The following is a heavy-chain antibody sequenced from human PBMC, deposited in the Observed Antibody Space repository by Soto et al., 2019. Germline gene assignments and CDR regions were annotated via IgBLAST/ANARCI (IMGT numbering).Heavy chain of an antibody. D-gene: IGHD6-6*01. CDR2: ISYAGGNK. V-gene: IGHV3-30-3*01. Sequence: PGGSLRLSCAASGFTFSSYAMHWVRQAPGKGLEWVALISYAGGNKYYADSVKGRFTISRDNSKNTLYLQMNSLRAEDTAVYYCARVRIPTRPAYYYGMDVWGQGTTVTVSS. J-gene: IGHJ6*02. CDR3: ARVRIPTRPAYYYGMDV. CDR1: GFTFSSYA.